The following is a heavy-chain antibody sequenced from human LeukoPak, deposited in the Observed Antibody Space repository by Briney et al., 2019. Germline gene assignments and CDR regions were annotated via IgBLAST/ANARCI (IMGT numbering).Heavy chain of an antibody. Sequence: SETLSLTCAVSGGSISSSIYYCGWIRQPPGKGLEWIGGIYYSGSTSYNTSPESRVTISVDTSKNQFSLNLSSVTAADTAVYYCARVYYYDSSYYWGQGTLVTVSS. CDR2: IYYSGST. V-gene: IGHV4-39*07. D-gene: IGHD3-22*01. CDR1: GGSISSSIYY. CDR3: ARVYYYDSSYY. J-gene: IGHJ4*02.